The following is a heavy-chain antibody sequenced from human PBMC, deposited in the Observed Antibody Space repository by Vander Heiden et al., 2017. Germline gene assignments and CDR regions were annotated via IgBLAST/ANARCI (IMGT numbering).Heavy chain of an antibody. CDR1: AFSLFSAEMG. J-gene: IGHJ6*02. CDR3: ARMSVTPVPTPWGYYYGMDV. D-gene: IGHD4-17*01. CDR2: IFSNDER. V-gene: IGHV2-26*01. Sequence: HVTLKESGPVLLQPTETLTLTCTVSAFSLFSAEMGVSWIRQHPGKALEWLAHIFSNDERSYSTSLKSRLTISKDTSKSQVVLTMTNMDPVDTGTYYCARMSVTPVPTPWGYYYGMDVWGQGTTVTVSS.